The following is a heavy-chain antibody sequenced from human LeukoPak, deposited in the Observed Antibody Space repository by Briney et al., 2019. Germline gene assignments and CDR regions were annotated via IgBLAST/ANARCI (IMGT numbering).Heavy chain of an antibody. CDR1: GYTFTGYY. D-gene: IGHD1-1*01. J-gene: IGHJ5*02. Sequence: ASVKVSCKASGYTFTGYYMHWVRQAPGQGLEWMGWVNPNSGGTNYAQKFQGRVTMTRDTSISTAYMELSRLRSDDTAVYYCARGYQGQLERRRIGFACDPWGQGTLVTVSS. CDR2: VNPNSGGT. V-gene: IGHV1-2*02. CDR3: ARGYQGQLERRRIGFACDP.